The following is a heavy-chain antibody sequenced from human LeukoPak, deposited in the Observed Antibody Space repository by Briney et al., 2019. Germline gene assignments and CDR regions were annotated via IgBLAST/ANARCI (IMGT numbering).Heavy chain of an antibody. V-gene: IGHV4-39*01. D-gene: IGHD5-18*01. J-gene: IGHJ4*02. CDR1: GGSISSSSYY. Sequence: SETLSLTCTVSGGSISSSSYYWGWIRQPPGKGLEWIGSIYYSGSTYYDPSLKSRVTISVDTSKNQFSLKLSSVTAADTAVYYCARRPLTAMDHWYFDYWGQGTLVTVSS. CDR2: IYYSGST. CDR3: ARRPLTAMDHWYFDY.